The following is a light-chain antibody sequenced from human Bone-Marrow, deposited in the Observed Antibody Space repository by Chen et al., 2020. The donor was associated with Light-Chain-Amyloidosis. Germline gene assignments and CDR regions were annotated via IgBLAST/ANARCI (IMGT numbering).Light chain of an antibody. Sequence: QSALTQPASVSGSPGQSITISCTGTSSDVGGDNHVSWYQQHPEKAPKLMISEVTNRPSWVPVRFAGSKSANTASLTISGLQTEDEADYFCSSYTITNTLVFGSGTRVTVL. CDR3: SSYTITNTLV. CDR2: EVT. V-gene: IGLV2-14*01. CDR1: SSDVGGDNH. J-gene: IGLJ1*01.